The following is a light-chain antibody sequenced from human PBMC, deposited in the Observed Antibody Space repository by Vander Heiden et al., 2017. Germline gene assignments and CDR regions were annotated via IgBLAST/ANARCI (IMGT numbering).Light chain of an antibody. J-gene: IGLJ1*01. Sequence: QSGLTQPPSVSGTPRQRVTVSCSGATSNLGTNAVNWYQHLPGMAPKLLIYNNAQRPSGVPDRFSGSKSGTSASLAISGLQSEDEADYYCAPWDDSLNGYVFGTGTRVTVL. CDR2: NNA. CDR1: TSNLGTNA. CDR3: APWDDSLNGYV. V-gene: IGLV1-44*01.